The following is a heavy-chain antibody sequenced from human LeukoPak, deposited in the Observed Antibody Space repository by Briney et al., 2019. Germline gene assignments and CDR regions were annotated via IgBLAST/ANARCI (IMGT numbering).Heavy chain of an antibody. V-gene: IGHV3-30*19. CDR2: ISYDGSNK. CDR1: GFTFSSYG. CDR3: ARDQGYYDILTGYHLFDY. Sequence: GGSLRLSCAASGFTFSSYGMHWVRQAPGKGLEWVAVISYDGSNKYYADSVKGRFTISRDNSKNTLYLQMNSLRAEDTAVYYCARDQGYYDILTGYHLFDYWGQGTLVTVSS. D-gene: IGHD3-9*01. J-gene: IGHJ4*02.